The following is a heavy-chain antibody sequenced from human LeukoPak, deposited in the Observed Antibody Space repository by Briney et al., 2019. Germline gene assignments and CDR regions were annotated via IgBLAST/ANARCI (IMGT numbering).Heavy chain of an antibody. D-gene: IGHD1-26*01. Sequence: MPSETLSLTCTVSGGSVSSGSYYWSWIRQPPGKGLEWIGYIYYSGSTNYNPSLKSRVTISVDTSKNQFSLKLSSVTAADTAVYYCARDSPPYSGSYYNGMDVWGQGTTVTVSS. V-gene: IGHV4-61*01. CDR2: IYYSGST. CDR1: GGSVSSGSYY. CDR3: ARDSPPYSGSYYNGMDV. J-gene: IGHJ6*02.